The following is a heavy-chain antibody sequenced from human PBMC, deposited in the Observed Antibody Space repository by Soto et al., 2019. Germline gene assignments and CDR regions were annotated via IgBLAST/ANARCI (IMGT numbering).Heavy chain of an antibody. CDR1: GYSFTNYW. J-gene: IGHJ4*02. CDR2: IYPGDSDT. D-gene: IGHD6-19*01. CDR3: ARHCRQWLARDPPSAFDY. V-gene: IGHV5-51*01. Sequence: GESLKISCKGSGYSFTNYWIGWVRQMPGKGLEWMGIIYPGDSDTRYSPSFQGQVTISADKSISTAYLQWSSLKASDTAMYFFARHCRQWLARDPPSAFDYWGQGALVTVSS.